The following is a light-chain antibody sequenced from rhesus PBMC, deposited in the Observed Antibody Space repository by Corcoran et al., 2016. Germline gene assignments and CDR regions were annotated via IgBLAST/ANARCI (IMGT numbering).Light chain of an antibody. V-gene: IGKV3-42*03. CDR1: QSVNNN. Sequence: EIVMTQSPATLSVSPGQRVTLSCRASQSVNNNIAWYRQKPGQAPSLGMYGTSPRAPGIPDRFSGSGSGTEFTLTISSLEPEEFAIYNCQQSSNWPLTFGGGTKVEIK. CDR3: QQSSNWPLT. CDR2: GTS. J-gene: IGKJ4*01.